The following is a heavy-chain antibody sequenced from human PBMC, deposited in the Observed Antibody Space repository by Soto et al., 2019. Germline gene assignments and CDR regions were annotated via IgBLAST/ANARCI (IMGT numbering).Heavy chain of an antibody. CDR3: ARAGDYYDSSGYVNWFDP. Sequence: SETLSLTCAVSGGSISSGGYSWSWIRQPPGKGLEWIGYIYHSGSTYYNPSLKSRVTISVDRSKNQFSLELSSVTAADTAVYYCARAGDYYDSSGYVNWFDPWGQGTLVTVSS. CDR1: GGSISSGGYS. CDR2: IYHSGST. J-gene: IGHJ5*02. V-gene: IGHV4-30-2*01. D-gene: IGHD3-22*01.